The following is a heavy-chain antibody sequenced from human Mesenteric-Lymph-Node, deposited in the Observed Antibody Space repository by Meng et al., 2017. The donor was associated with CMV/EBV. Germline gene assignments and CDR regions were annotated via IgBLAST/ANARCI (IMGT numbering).Heavy chain of an antibody. Sequence: GAVYGGSFSGYYWSWIRQSPGEGLEWIGEINHSGSTNYSPSLKSRVTISVDTSKNQFSLKLSSVTAADTAVYYCARGGGYSGYGANYWGQGTLVTVSS. D-gene: IGHD5-12*01. CDR2: INHSGST. CDR1: GGSFSGYY. V-gene: IGHV4-34*01. J-gene: IGHJ4*02. CDR3: ARGGGYSGYGANY.